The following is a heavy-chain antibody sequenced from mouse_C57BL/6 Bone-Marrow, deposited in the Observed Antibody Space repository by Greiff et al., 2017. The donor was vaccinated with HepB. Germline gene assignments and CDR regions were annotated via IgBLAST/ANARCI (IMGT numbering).Heavy chain of an antibody. J-gene: IGHJ1*03. D-gene: IGHD1-1*01. CDR3: AREEGTTVVASRGYFDV. CDR2: INPNNGGT. V-gene: IGHV1-18*01. CDR1: GYTFTDYN. Sequence: EVQRVESGPELVKPGASVKIPCKASGYTFTDYNMDWVKQSHGKSLEWIGDINPNNGGTIYNQKFKGKATLTVDKSSSTAYMELRSLTSEDTAVYYCAREEGTTVVASRGYFDVWGTGTTVTVSS.